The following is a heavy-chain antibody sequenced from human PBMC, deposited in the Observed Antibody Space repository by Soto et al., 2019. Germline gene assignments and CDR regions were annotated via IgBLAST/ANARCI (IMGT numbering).Heavy chain of an antibody. CDR2: TYYRSKWYN. Sequence: LPLICAIYGNSVSSISEASNWMRQSPSRGVEWLGRTYYRSKWYNDYAVSVKSRITINPDTSKNQFSLQLNSVTPEDTAVYYCARAYSSSWSYYYAMDVWGQGTTLTVSS. V-gene: IGHV6-1*01. CDR3: ARAYSSSWSYYYAMDV. D-gene: IGHD6-13*01. CDR1: GNSVSSISEA. J-gene: IGHJ6*02.